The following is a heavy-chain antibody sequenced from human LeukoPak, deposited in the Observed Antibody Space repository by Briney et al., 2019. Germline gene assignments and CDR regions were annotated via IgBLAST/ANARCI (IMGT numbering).Heavy chain of an antibody. D-gene: IGHD5-18*01. CDR1: GGSFSTYY. CDR2: INHSGET. J-gene: IGHJ4*02. Sequence: PSETLSLTCAVHGGSFSTYYWSWIRQPPGKGLEWMGEINHSGETRYNPSPKSRVTISVDTSKRQFSLKLSSVTAADTAVYFCARYSYGTYYFDSWGQGTLVTVSS. V-gene: IGHV4-34*01. CDR3: ARYSYGTYYFDS.